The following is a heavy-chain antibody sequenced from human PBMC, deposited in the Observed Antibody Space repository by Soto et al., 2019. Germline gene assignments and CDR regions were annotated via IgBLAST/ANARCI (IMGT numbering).Heavy chain of an antibody. CDR1: GGSISSYY. CDR3: ARTRRYYDFWSGYLRGYYFDY. Sequence: SETLSLTCTVSGGSISSYYWSWIRQPPGKGLEWIGYIYYSGSTNYNPSLKSRVTISVDTSKNQFSLKLSSVTAADTAVYYCARTRRYYDFWSGYLRGYYFDYWGQGTLVTVSS. V-gene: IGHV4-59*08. CDR2: IYYSGST. D-gene: IGHD3-3*01. J-gene: IGHJ4*02.